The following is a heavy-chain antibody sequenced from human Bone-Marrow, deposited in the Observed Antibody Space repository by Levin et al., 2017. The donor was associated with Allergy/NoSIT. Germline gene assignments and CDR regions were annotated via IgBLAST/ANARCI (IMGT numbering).Heavy chain of an antibody. V-gene: IGHV3-48*01. CDR3: AREGYCSSTSCPRFYMDV. CDR1: GFTFSSYS. CDR2: ISSGSSTI. Sequence: GGSLRLSCAASGFTFSSYSMNWVRQAPGKGLEWISYISSGSSTIYFADSVKGRFTISRDNGKNSLYLQMNSLRAEDTAVYYCAREGYCSSTSCPRFYMDVWGKGTTVTVSS. D-gene: IGHD2-2*01. J-gene: IGHJ6*03.